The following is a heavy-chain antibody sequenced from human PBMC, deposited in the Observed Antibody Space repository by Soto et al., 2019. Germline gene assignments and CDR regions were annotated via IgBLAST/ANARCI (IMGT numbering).Heavy chain of an antibody. CDR1: GFTFRRFA. J-gene: IGHJ6*02. CDR3: ARPRAESGDFFPAHYYYGLDV. Sequence: KAGGSLRLSCAASGFTFRRFAINWVRQAPGKGLEWVSSISSTSSYIYYADSVKGRFTISRGNAKNSVFLQMDSLRAEDTALYYCARPRAESGDFFPAHYYYGLDVWGQGTTVTVSS. V-gene: IGHV3-21*01. CDR2: ISSTSSYI. D-gene: IGHD2-21*01.